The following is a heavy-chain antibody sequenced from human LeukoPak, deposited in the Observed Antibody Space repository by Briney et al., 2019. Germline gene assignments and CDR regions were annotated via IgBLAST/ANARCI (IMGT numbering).Heavy chain of an antibody. D-gene: IGHD6-19*01. CDR3: AGTIVVAGTSFPYFYY. CDR2: IYYNGDT. CDR1: GGSISSSSYY. J-gene: IGHJ4*02. V-gene: IGHV4-39*01. Sequence: SETLSLTCTLSGGSISSSSYYWGWIRQPPGKGLEWIATIYYNGDTYYNPSLKSRVTISADKSTNQFSLRLSSVTAADTAVFYCAGTIVVAGTSFPYFYYWGQGALVTVAS.